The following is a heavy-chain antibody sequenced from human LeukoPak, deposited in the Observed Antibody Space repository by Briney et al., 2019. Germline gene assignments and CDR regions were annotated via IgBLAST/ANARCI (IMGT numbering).Heavy chain of an antibody. CDR3: AKKAQLTSPGNYFDY. V-gene: IGHV3-53*01. J-gene: IGHJ4*02. Sequence: GGSLRLSCAASGFTVSSNYMSWVRQAPGKGLEWVSVIYSGGSTYYADSVKGRFTISRDNSKNTLYLQMHSLRAEDTAIYYCAKKAQLTSPGNYFDYWGQGTLVTVSA. CDR2: IYSGGST. D-gene: IGHD1-1*01. CDR1: GFTVSSNY.